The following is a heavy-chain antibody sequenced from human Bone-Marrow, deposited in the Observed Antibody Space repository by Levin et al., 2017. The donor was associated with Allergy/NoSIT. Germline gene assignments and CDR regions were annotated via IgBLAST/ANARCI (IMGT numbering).Heavy chain of an antibody. Sequence: ASVKVSCKASGYTFTGYYMHWVRQAPGQGLEWMGRINPNSGGTNYAQKFQGRVTMTRDTSISTAYMELSRLRSDDTAVYYCARARLYYCSSTSCYAEIYAFDIWGQGTMVTVSS. J-gene: IGHJ3*02. V-gene: IGHV1-2*06. D-gene: IGHD2-2*01. CDR3: ARARLYYCSSTSCYAEIYAFDI. CDR2: INPNSGGT. CDR1: GYTFTGYY.